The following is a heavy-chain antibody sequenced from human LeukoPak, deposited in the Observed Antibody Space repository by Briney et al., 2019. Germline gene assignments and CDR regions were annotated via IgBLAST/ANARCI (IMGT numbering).Heavy chain of an antibody. CDR3: AKDMHYDSSGYYHTTFDY. J-gene: IGHJ4*02. D-gene: IGHD3-22*01. V-gene: IGHV3-9*01. CDR1: GFTFDDYA. CDR2: ISWNSGSI. Sequence: GGSLRLSCAASGFTFDDYAMHWVRQAPGKGLEWVSGISWNSGSIGYADSVEGRFTISRDNAKNSLYLQMNSLRAEDTALYYCAKDMHYDSSGYYHTTFDYWGQGTLVTVSS.